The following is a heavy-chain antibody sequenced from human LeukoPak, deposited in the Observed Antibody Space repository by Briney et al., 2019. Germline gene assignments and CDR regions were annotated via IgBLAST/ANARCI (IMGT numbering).Heavy chain of an antibody. CDR2: MFYNGAT. V-gene: IGHV4-39*07. Sequence: SETLSPTCSVSGGSISSSDYYWGWIRQPPGKGLEWIGTMFYNGATKSNPSLSSRVTMSIDTSKNQFSLELRSVTAADTAVYYCAREARFALPVVGSGDYWGQGTLVTVSS. CDR1: GGSISSSDYY. J-gene: IGHJ4*02. D-gene: IGHD6-19*01. CDR3: AREARFALPVVGSGDY.